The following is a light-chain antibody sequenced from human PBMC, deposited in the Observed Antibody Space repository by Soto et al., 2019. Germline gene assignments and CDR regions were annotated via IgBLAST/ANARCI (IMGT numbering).Light chain of an antibody. Sequence: DIQLTQAPSFLSASVGDRVTITCRASQGISNYLAWYQQKPGKAPKLLIYAAPTLQSGVPSRFSGSVSGTEFTLAISSLQPEDFATYYCQQLNTYPWTFGQGTKVDI. J-gene: IGKJ1*01. V-gene: IGKV1-9*01. CDR3: QQLNTYPWT. CDR2: AAP. CDR1: QGISNY.